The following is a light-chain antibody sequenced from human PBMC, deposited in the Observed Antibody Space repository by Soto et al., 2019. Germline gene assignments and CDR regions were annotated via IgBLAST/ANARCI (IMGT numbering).Light chain of an antibody. Sequence: EIVMTQSPATLSVSPGERATLSCRASQSVSSNLAWYQQKPGQAPRLLIYGASTRATGIPARFSVSGSGTEFTLTISSVQSEDFAVYYCQQYNNWPPYAFGQGTKLEIK. CDR2: GAS. CDR3: QQYNNWPPYA. V-gene: IGKV3-15*01. CDR1: QSVSSN. J-gene: IGKJ2*01.